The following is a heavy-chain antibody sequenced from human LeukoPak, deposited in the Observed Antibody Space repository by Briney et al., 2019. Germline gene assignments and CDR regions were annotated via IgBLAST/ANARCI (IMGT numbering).Heavy chain of an antibody. CDR2: ISSSSSYT. J-gene: IGHJ3*02. CDR3: ARDGGIAAAGLGNAFDI. CDR1: GFTFSDYY. V-gene: IGHV3-11*05. D-gene: IGHD6-13*01. Sequence: GGSLRLSCAATGFTFSDYYMSWIHQAPGKGLEWVSYISSSSSYTNYADSVKGRFTISRDNAKNSLYLQMNSLRAEDTAVYYCARDGGIAAAGLGNAFDIWGQGTMVTVSS.